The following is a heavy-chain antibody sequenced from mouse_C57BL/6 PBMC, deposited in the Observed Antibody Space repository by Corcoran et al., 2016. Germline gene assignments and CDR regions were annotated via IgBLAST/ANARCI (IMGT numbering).Heavy chain of an antibody. CDR2: INPNNGGT. Sequence: EVQLQQSGPELVKPGASLKISCRASGYTFTDYYMNWVKQSHGKSLEWIGDINPNNGGTSYNQKFKGKATLTVDKSSSTAYMELRSLTSEDSAVYYCARPVDYWGQGTTLTVSS. CDR3: ARPVDY. J-gene: IGHJ2*01. CDR1: GYTFTDYY. V-gene: IGHV1-26*01.